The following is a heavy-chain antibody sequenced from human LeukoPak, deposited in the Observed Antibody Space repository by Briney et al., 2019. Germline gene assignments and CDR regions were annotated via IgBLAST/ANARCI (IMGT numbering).Heavy chain of an antibody. CDR2: IYSGGST. V-gene: IGHV3-66*01. CDR3: ARGYSSDN. D-gene: IGHD2-21*01. J-gene: IGHJ4*02. Sequence: GGSLRLSCAASGFTFSTYAMNWVRQAPGKGLEWVSVIYSGGSTYYADSVKGRFTISRDNSKNTLNLQMNSLRAEDAAVYYCARGYSSDNWGQGTLVTVSS. CDR1: GFTFSTYA.